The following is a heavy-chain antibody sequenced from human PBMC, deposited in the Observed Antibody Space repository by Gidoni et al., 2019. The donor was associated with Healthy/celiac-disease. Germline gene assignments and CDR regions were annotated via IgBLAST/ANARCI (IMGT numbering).Heavy chain of an antibody. CDR1: LFTFSLYA. J-gene: IGHJ3*02. CDR3: ARDNYYDSSGYYYAFDI. Sequence: QLQLVESGGGGVQTGQCLNLYCAASLFTFSLYAMHWVRHAPGKGLEWVAVISYDGRNKYYADSVKGRFTISRDKSKNTLYLQMNSLRADDTAVYYCARDNYYDSSGYYYAFDIWGQGTMVTVSS. D-gene: IGHD3-22*01. V-gene: IGHV3-30*04. CDR2: ISYDGRNK.